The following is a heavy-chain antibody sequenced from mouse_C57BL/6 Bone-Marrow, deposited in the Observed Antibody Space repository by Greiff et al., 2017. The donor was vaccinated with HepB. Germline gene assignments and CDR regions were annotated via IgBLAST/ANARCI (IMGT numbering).Heavy chain of an antibody. V-gene: IGHV5-6*01. CDR3: ARGDYGTLDY. J-gene: IGHJ2*01. D-gene: IGHD1-1*01. Sequence: EVQLVESGGDLVKPGGSLKLSCAASGFTFSSYGMSWVRQTPDKRLEWVATISSGGSYTYYPDSVKGRFTISRDNAKNTLYLQMSSLKSEDTAMYYCARGDYGTLDYWGQGTTLTVSS. CDR1: GFTFSSYG. CDR2: ISSGGSYT.